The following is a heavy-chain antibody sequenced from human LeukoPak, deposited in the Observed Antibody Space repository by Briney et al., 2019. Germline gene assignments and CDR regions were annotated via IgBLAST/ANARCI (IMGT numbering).Heavy chain of an antibody. D-gene: IGHD6-13*01. V-gene: IGHV3-23*01. CDR2: ISGSGGST. CDR1: GFTFSSYA. CDR3: AKRGEPGIAAAGTDY. J-gene: IGHJ4*02. Sequence: GGSLRLSCAASGFTFSSYAMSWVRQAPGKGLEWVSAISGSGGSTYYADSVKGRFTISRDNSKNTLYLQMNSLRAEDTAVYYCAKRGEPGIAAAGTDYWGQGTLVTVSS.